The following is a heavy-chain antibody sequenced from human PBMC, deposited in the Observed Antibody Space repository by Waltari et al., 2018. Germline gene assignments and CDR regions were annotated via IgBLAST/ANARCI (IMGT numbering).Heavy chain of an antibody. CDR2: IYSGGST. J-gene: IGHJ6*02. CDR1: GFTVSSNY. Sequence: EVQLVESGGGLIQPGGSLRLSCAASGFTVSSNYMSWVRQAPGKGLEWVSVIYSGGSTYYADSVKGRFTISRDNSKNTLYLQMNSRRAEDTAVYYCARGPWGDFFYYYGMDVWGQGTTVTVSS. V-gene: IGHV3-53*01. CDR3: ARGPWGDFFYYYGMDV. D-gene: IGHD3-16*01.